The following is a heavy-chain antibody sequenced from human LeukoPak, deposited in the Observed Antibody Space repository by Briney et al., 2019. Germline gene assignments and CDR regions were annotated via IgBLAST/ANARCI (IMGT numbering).Heavy chain of an antibody. V-gene: IGHV4-34*01. D-gene: IGHD1-26*01. CDR2: INHSGST. CDR3: ASRDGWSGSYHGFDP. CDR1: GGSFSGYY. Sequence: SETLSLTCAVYGGSFSGYYWSWIRQPPGKGLEWIGEINHSGSTNYNPSLKSRVTISVDTSKNQFSLKLSSVAAADTAVYYCASRDGWSGSYHGFDPWGQGTLVTVSS. J-gene: IGHJ5*02.